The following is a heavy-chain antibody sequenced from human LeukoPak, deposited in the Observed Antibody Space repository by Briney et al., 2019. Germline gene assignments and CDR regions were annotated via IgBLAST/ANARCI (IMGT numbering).Heavy chain of an antibody. Sequence: SETLSLTCTVSGGSISNYYWSWIRQPPGKGLEWIGYIYYGGSTNYNPSLKSRVTISVDTSKNQFSLKLSSVTAADTAVYYCARVVVAATPYFDYWGQGTLVTVSS. CDR1: GGSISNYY. J-gene: IGHJ4*02. V-gene: IGHV4-59*01. D-gene: IGHD2-15*01. CDR2: IYYGGST. CDR3: ARVVVAATPYFDY.